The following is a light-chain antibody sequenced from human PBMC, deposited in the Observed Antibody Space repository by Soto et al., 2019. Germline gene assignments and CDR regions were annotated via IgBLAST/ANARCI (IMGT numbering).Light chain of an antibody. CDR1: QSISSY. Sequence: DIQMTQSPSSLSASVGDRVTITCRASQSISSYLNWYQQKPGKVPKLLIYAASSLQSGVPSRFSGSRSGTDFTLTISNLQPEDFATYYCQQSYITPLTFGQGTRLESK. CDR3: QQSYITPLT. CDR2: AAS. J-gene: IGKJ5*01. V-gene: IGKV1-39*01.